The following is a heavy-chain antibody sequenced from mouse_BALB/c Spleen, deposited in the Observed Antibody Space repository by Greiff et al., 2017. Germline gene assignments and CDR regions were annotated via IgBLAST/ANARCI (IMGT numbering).Heavy chain of an antibody. V-gene: IGHV2-2*02. CDR1: GFSLTSYG. Sequence: VQGVESGPGLVQPSQSLSITCTVSGFSLTSYGVHWVRQSPGKGLEWLGVIWSGGSTDYNAAFISRLSISKDNSKSQVFFKMNSLQANDTAIYYCARNHYYGYDAMDYWGQGTSVTVSS. D-gene: IGHD1-2*01. CDR3: ARNHYYGYDAMDY. CDR2: IWSGGST. J-gene: IGHJ4*01.